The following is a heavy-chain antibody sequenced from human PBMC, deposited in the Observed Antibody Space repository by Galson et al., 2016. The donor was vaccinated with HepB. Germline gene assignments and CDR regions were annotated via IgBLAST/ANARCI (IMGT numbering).Heavy chain of an antibody. CDR3: AREYPRGGIALDV. V-gene: IGHV2-70*11. J-gene: IGHJ6*02. CDR1: GFSLSTSGMC. Sequence: PALVKPTQTLTLTCTFSGFSLSTSGMCVNWIRQPPGKALEWLARIDWDDDKYYSTSLKTRLSISKDTSKNQVVLTLTNVDPADTATYFCAREYPRGGIALDVWGQGTTVTVSS. D-gene: IGHD3-10*01. CDR2: IDWDDDK.